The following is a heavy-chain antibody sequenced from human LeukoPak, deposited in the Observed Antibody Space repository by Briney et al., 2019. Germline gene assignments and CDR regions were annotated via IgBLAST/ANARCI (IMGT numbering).Heavy chain of an antibody. CDR2: ISSSGSTI. Sequence: GGSLRLSCAASGFTFSSYEMNWVRQAPGKGLEWVSYISSSGSTIYYADSVKGRFTISRDNAKNSLNLQMNSLRAEDTAVYYCARDSHCSSTSCYGFDYWGQGTLVTVSS. CDR1: GFTFSSYE. J-gene: IGHJ4*02. V-gene: IGHV3-48*03. CDR3: ARDSHCSSTSCYGFDY. D-gene: IGHD2-2*01.